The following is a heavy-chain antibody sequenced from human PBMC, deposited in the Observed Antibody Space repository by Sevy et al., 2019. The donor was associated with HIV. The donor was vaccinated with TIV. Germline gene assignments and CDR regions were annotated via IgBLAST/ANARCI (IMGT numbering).Heavy chain of an antibody. CDR2: FDPEDDER. V-gene: IGHV1-24*01. J-gene: IGHJ4*02. CDR3: ATTKDYYDSSAYPVDY. D-gene: IGHD3-22*01. Sequence: ASVKVSCKVSGYTLTAFAMHWVRQAPGKGLEWMGTFDPEDDERIYAQKFQGRVSMTEDTSAVTAYMELSSLRSEDTAIYYCATTKDYYDSSAYPVDYWGQGTLVTVSS. CDR1: GYTLTAFA.